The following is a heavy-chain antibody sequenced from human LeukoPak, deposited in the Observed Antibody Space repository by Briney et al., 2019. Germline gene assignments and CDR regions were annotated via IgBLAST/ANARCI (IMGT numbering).Heavy chain of an antibody. J-gene: IGHJ4*02. CDR3: ARHGGYCSSTSCYSSIGY. CDR1: GGSISSSSYY. V-gene: IGHV4-39*01. Sequence: SETLSLTCTVSGGSISSSSYYWGWIRQPPGKGLEWIGSIYYSGCTYYNPSLKSRVTISVDTSKNQFSLKLSSVTAADTAVYYCARHGGYCSSTSCYSSIGYWGQGTLVTVSS. CDR2: IYYSGCT. D-gene: IGHD2-2*01.